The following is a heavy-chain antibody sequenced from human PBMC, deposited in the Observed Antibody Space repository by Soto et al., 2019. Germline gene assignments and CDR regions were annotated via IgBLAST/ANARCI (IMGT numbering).Heavy chain of an antibody. J-gene: IGHJ3*02. CDR1: GGTFSSYA. CDR3: ARIVGATRLGAFDI. Sequence: GASVKVSCKASGGTFSSYAISWVRQAPGQGLEWMGGIIPIFGTANYAQKFQGRVTITADESTSTAYMELSSLRSEDTAVYYCARIVGATRLGAFDIWGQGTMVTVSS. V-gene: IGHV1-69*13. D-gene: IGHD1-26*01. CDR2: IIPIFGTA.